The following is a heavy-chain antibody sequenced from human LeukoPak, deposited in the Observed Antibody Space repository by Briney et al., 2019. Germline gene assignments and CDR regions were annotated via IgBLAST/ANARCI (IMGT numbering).Heavy chain of an antibody. CDR2: ISSSGSNI. V-gene: IGHV3-11*01. Sequence: PGGSLRLSCAASGFTFSDYYMSWIRQAPGKGLEWVSYISSSGSNIYFADSVKGRFTISRDNAKNSLSLQMNCLRAEDTAVYYCARVGLGYDAFDIWGQGTMVTVSS. J-gene: IGHJ3*02. D-gene: IGHD6-19*01. CDR1: GFTFSDYY. CDR3: ARVGLGYDAFDI.